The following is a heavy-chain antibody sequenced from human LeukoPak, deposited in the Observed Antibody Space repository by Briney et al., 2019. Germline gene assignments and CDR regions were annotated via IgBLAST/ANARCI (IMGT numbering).Heavy chain of an antibody. J-gene: IGHJ5*02. CDR2: IYYSGST. CDR1: GGSISSSSYY. D-gene: IGHD6-13*01. Sequence: SETLSLTCTVSGGSISSSSYYWGWIRQPPGKGLGWIGSIYYSGSTYYNPSLKSRVTISVDTSKNQFSLKLSSVTAADTAVYYCARDVSGIAAALNWFDPWGQGTLVTVSS. CDR3: ARDVSGIAAALNWFDP. V-gene: IGHV4-39*02.